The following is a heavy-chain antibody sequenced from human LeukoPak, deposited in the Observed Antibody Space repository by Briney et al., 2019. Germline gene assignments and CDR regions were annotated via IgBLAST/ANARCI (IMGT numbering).Heavy chain of an antibody. CDR1: GFTFGDYV. Sequence: GGSLRLSCTASGFTFGDYVMSWFRQAPGKGLEWVGFIRSKACGGTTEYAASVKGRFTISRDDSKSIAYVQMNSLKTEDTAVYYCTGQKDYYGLGSYWTFDPWGQGTLVTVSS. CDR2: IRSKACGGTT. V-gene: IGHV3-49*03. CDR3: TGQKDYYGLGSYWTFDP. D-gene: IGHD3-10*01. J-gene: IGHJ5*02.